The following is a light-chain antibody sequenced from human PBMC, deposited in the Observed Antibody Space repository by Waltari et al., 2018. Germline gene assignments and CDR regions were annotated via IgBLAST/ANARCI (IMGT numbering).Light chain of an antibody. V-gene: IGKV3-20*01. CDR2: GAS. CDR3: QQYGSSPRT. J-gene: IGKJ3*01. CDR1: QRVSSSY. Sequence: EIELTHSPGTLSLSPGDRATLSCRASQRVSSSYLAWYQQKPGQAPRLLIYGASSRATGIPDRFSGSGSGTDFTLTISRLEPEDFAVYYCQQYGSSPRTFGPGTKVDIK.